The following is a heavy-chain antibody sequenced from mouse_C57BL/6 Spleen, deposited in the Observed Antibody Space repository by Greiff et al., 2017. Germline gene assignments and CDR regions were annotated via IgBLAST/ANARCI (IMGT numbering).Heavy chain of an antibody. J-gene: IGHJ2*01. CDR1: GYTFTGYW. CDR3: AWDGYYDCFDY. CDR2: LLPGSGST. V-gene: IGHV1-9*01. Sequence: QVQLQQSGAELMKPGASVKLSCKASGYTFTGYWIEWVKQRPGQGLEWIGELLPGSGSTNYNEKFKGKATFTADTSSNTAYMQLSSLTTEDSAIYYCAWDGYYDCFDYWGQGTTLTVSS. D-gene: IGHD2-3*01.